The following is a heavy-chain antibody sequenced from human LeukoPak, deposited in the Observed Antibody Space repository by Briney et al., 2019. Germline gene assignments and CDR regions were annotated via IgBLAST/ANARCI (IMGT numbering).Heavy chain of an antibody. CDR1: GGSIDTYY. V-gene: IGHV3-48*03. D-gene: IGHD3-10*02. Sequence: LSLTCTVSGGSIDTYYWNWVRQAPGKGLEWVSYISSSGSTIYYADSVKGRFTISRDNAKNSLYLQMNSLRAEDTAVYYCAELGITMIGGVWGKGTTVTISS. CDR3: AELGITMIGGV. CDR2: ISSSGSTI. J-gene: IGHJ6*04.